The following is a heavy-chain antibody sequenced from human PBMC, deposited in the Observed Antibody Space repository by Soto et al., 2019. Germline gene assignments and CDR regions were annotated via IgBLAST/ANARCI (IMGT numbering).Heavy chain of an antibody. J-gene: IGHJ4*02. CDR3: AGRCDSTSCLAHFDY. Sequence: QVQLVQSGAEVKKPGSSVKVSCKASGGTFNNYVINWVRQAPGQGLEWMGGIIPIFGTANYAQKFQGRVTITADKSTSTAYMELNSLRPEDTAVYYCAGRCDSTSCLAHFDYWGQGTLVTVSS. CDR2: IIPIFGTA. D-gene: IGHD2-2*01. CDR1: GGTFNNYV. V-gene: IGHV1-69*06.